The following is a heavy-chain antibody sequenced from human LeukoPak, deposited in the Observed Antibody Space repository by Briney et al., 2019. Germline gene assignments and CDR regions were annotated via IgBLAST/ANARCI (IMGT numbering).Heavy chain of an antibody. V-gene: IGHV1-18*01. J-gene: IGHJ6*02. CDR3: ARDEELLWFGGLLGTSYYYYYGMDV. D-gene: IGHD3-10*01. Sequence: ASVKVSCKASGYTFTSYGISWVRQAPGQGLEWMGWISAYNGNTNYAQKLQGRVTITRDTSASTAYMELSSLRSEDTAVYYCARDEELLWFGGLLGTSYYYYYGMDVWGQGTTVTVSS. CDR2: ISAYNGNT. CDR1: GYTFTSYG.